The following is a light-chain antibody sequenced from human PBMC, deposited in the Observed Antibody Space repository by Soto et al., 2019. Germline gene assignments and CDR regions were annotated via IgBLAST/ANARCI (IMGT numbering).Light chain of an antibody. Sequence: EIVLTQSPGTLSLSPGGGATLSCRASQPVSSNYLAWYQQKPGQAPRLLIHGASSRATGIPDRFRGSGSGTEFILTVSRLESEDFAVYYCQEYGSSPSTFGPGTKVDIK. V-gene: IGKV3-20*01. CDR2: GAS. CDR3: QEYGSSPST. CDR1: QPVSSNY. J-gene: IGKJ3*01.